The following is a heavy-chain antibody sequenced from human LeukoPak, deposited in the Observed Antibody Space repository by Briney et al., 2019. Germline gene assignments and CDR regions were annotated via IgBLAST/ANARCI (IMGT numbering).Heavy chain of an antibody. CDR2: VYFDGTT. V-gene: IGHV4-59*08. CDR1: NDPFSNYF. Sequence: PSDTLSLTCSVSNDPFSNYFWSWVRQPPGKGLEWIGYVYFDGTTNYNPSLMDRVTISVNATKNQFSLRLNSVTALDTAVYYCARLTVGLFFDAWGQGALVTVSA. D-gene: IGHD2-21*02. J-gene: IGHJ4*02. CDR3: ARLTVGLFFDA.